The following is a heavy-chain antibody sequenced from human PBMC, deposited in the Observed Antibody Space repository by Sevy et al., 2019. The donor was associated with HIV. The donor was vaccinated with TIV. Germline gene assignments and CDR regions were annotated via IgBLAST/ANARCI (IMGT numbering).Heavy chain of an antibody. Sequence: SETLSLTCTVSGGSISSGGYYWSWIRQHPGKGLEWIGYIYYSGSTYYNPSLKSRVTISVDTSKNQFSLKLSSVTAADTAVYYCARGGTWVGELKYGYYFDYWGQGTLVTVSS. CDR2: IYYSGST. J-gene: IGHJ4*02. CDR3: ARGGTWVGELKYGYYFDY. CDR1: GGSISSGGYY. D-gene: IGHD3-10*01. V-gene: IGHV4-31*03.